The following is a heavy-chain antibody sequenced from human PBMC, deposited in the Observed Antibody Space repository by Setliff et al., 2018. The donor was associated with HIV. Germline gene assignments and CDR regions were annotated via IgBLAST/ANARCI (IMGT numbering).Heavy chain of an antibody. CDR2: IYSTGDS. CDR1: GASISSYY. D-gene: IGHD3-16*02. CDR3: ARYRRPPYYLDY. Sequence: ETLSLTCPVSGASISSYYWSWIRQPPGKELEWIGYIYSTGDSNYNPSLKSRVTMAVDTSKNQFSLKLTSVTAADTAVYYCARYRRPPYYLDYWGQGTLVTVSS. V-gene: IGHV4-4*09. J-gene: IGHJ4*02.